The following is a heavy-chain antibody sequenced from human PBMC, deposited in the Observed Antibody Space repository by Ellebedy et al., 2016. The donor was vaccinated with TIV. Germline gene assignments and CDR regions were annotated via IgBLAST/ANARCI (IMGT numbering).Heavy chain of an antibody. CDR1: GFTFSSYA. Sequence: GESLKISXAASGFTFSSYAMSWVRQAPGKGLEWVSAISGSGGSTYYADSVKGRFTISRDNSKNTLYLQMNSLRAEDTAVYYCAKHGAAGTNHRYSGSRSDAFDIWGQGTMVTVSS. V-gene: IGHV3-23*01. CDR3: AKHGAAGTNHRYSGSRSDAFDI. J-gene: IGHJ3*02. D-gene: IGHD1-26*01. CDR2: ISGSGGST.